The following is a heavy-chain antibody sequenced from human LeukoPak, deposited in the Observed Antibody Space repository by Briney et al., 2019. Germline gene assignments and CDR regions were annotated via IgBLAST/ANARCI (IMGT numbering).Heavy chain of an antibody. D-gene: IGHD2-15*01. CDR3: ARSLKASGGSCYRY. V-gene: IGHV1-18*01. J-gene: IGHJ4*02. CDR2: ISAYNGNT. CDR1: GYTFTSYG. Sequence: ASVKVSCKASGYTFTSYGMSWVRQAPGQGLEWMGWISAYNGNTNYAQKLQGRVTMTTDTSTSTAYMELRSLRSDDTAVYYCARSLKASGGSCYRYWGQGTLVTVSS.